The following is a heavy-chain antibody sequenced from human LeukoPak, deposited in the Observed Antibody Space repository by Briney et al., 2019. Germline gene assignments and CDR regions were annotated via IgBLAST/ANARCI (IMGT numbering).Heavy chain of an antibody. J-gene: IGHJ4*02. CDR1: GYTFSGYQ. Sequence: ASVKVSCKASGYTFSGYQVHWLRQAPGQGLEWMGRMNPSSGVTNYAQKFLGRVTMTRDTSINTAYLDLSALKSDDTAVYYCASRAASVTLGYWGQGTLVTVSS. CDR3: ASRAASVTLGY. CDR2: MNPSSGVT. V-gene: IGHV1-2*06. D-gene: IGHD2-15*01.